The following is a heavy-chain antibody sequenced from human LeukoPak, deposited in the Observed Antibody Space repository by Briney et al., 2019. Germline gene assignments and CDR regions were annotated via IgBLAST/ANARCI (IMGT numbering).Heavy chain of an antibody. J-gene: IGHJ4*02. CDR2: ISGSGGIT. CDR3: AKLGSSWYYFDY. D-gene: IGHD6-13*01. V-gene: IGHV3-23*01. CDR1: GFTFSSYD. Sequence: GGFLRLACAASGFTFSSYDMIWVRQAPGKGLEWVSDISGSGGITNYADSVKGRFIISRDSSKETLDLQMNSLRVEDTAVYYCAKLGSSWYYFDYWGQGTLVTVSS.